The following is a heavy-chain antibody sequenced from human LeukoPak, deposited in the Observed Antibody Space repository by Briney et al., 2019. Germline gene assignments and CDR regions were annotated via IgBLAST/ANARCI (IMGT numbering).Heavy chain of an antibody. Sequence: PGGSLRLSCAASGFTFSDYYMSWIRQAPGKGLEWISFISSSGSTTYYADFVKGRFTISRDSAKNSLYLQMNSLRAEDTALYYCATHSGYDLPHYFDYWGQGTLVTVSS. V-gene: IGHV3-11*01. CDR2: ISSSGSTT. D-gene: IGHD5-12*01. J-gene: IGHJ4*02. CDR3: ATHSGYDLPHYFDY. CDR1: GFTFSDYY.